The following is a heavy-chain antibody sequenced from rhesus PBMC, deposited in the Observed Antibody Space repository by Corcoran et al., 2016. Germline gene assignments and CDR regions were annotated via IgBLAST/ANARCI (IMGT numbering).Heavy chain of an antibody. J-gene: IGHJ4*01. CDR1: GFTCSSNW. Sequence: EVQLVESGGGLAKPGGSLRLSCAASGFTCSSNWMNWVRQAPGKGLEWVSAINSGGGSTYYPDSVKGRFTISRDNSKNTISLQMNSLRAEDTAVYYCAKARGYSGYSSFDYWGQGVLVTVSS. D-gene: IGHD5-42*01. V-gene: IGHV3S25*01. CDR3: AKARGYSGYSSFDY. CDR2: INSGGGST.